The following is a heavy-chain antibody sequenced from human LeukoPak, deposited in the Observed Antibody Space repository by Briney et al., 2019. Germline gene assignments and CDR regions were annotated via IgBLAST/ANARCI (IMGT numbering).Heavy chain of an antibody. Sequence: GGSLSLSCTASGFTFSTYYMSWVRQAPGKGLEWMSTINCSGGNTYYAPPVRGGFTISRDTSNNTPFMQMNIPRADDTVGYYWAKEVAGYANPYFLDYW. CDR1: GFTFSTYY. V-gene: IGHV3-23*01. J-gene: IGHJ4*01. CDR3: AKEVAGYANPYFLDY. CDR2: INCSGGNT. D-gene: IGHD6-19*01.